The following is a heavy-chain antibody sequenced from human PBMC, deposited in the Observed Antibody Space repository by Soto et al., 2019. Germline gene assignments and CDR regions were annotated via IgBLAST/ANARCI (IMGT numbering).Heavy chain of an antibody. D-gene: IGHD6-13*01. J-gene: IGHJ4*02. CDR2: MNPNSGNT. CDR3: ARAPGGPGIAEY. CDR1: GYTFTSYD. Sequence: ASVKVSCKASGYTFTSYDINWVRQATGQGLEWMGWMNPNSGNTGYAQKFQGRVTMTRDTSASTAYMELSSLRSEDTAVYYCARAPGGPGIAEYWGQGTLVTVSS. V-gene: IGHV1-8*01.